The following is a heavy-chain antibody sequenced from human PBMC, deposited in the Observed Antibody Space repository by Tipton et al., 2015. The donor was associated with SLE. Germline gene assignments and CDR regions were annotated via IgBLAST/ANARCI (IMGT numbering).Heavy chain of an antibody. V-gene: IGHV3-48*01. CDR1: GFTFSSYG. CDR2: ISGTSSNI. Sequence: SLRLSCTASGFTFSSYGMNWVRQAPGKGLEWVSYISGTSSNIYYVDSVKGRFTISRDNAENSLALQMNNLRAEDTAVYYCARRFDSWGQGTLVTFSS. J-gene: IGHJ4*02. CDR3: ARRFDS.